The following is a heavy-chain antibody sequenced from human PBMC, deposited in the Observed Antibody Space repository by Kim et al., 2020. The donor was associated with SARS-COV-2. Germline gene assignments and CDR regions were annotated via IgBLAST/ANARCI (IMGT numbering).Heavy chain of an antibody. Sequence: TSYRPSRKSRVTISVDTSKNQFSLKLSSVTAADTAVYYCARVVVVVALDYWGQGTLVTVSS. J-gene: IGHJ4*02. D-gene: IGHD2-15*01. CDR2: T. CDR3: ARVVVVVALDY. V-gene: IGHV4-39*01.